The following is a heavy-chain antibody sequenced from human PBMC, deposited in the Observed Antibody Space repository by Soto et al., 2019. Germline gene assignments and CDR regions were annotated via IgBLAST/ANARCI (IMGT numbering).Heavy chain of an antibody. CDR3: ARGTILVAAAMRRNSFDP. CDR1: GYTFTSYD. CDR2: MNPNSGNT. J-gene: IGHJ5*02. Sequence: QVQLVQSGAEVKKPGASVKVSCKASGYTFTSYDINWVRQATGQGLEWMGWMNPNSGNTGYAQKFQGRVTMTRNTARRPAYREQSSLRCEDTAVYYCARGTILVAAAMRRNSFDPWGQGTLVTVSS. D-gene: IGHD6-25*01. V-gene: IGHV1-8*01.